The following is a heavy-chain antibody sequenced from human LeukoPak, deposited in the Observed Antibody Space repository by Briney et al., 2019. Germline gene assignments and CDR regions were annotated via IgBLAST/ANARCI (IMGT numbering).Heavy chain of an antibody. V-gene: IGHV4-38-2*02. J-gene: IGHJ4*02. CDR3: ARDPHYYGSGSYSFDY. CDR2: IYHSGST. D-gene: IGHD3-10*01. CDR1: GYSISSGYY. Sequence: SETLSLTCTVSGYSISSGYYWGWIRQPPGKGLEWIGSIYHSGSTYYNSSLKSRVTISVDTSKNQFSLKLSSVTAADTAVYYCARDPHYYGSGSYSFDYWGQGTLVTVSS.